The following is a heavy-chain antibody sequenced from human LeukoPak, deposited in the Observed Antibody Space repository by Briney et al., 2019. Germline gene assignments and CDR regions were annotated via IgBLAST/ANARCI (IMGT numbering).Heavy chain of an antibody. D-gene: IGHD3-3*01. V-gene: IGHV3-7*01. Sequence: GGSLRLSCAASGFTFSSYAMSWVRQAPGKGLEWVANIKQDGSEKYYVDSVKGRFTISRDNAKNSLYLQMNSLRAEDTAVYYCAASVAIFGVVLSSWGQGTLVTVSS. CDR2: IKQDGSEK. J-gene: IGHJ4*02. CDR3: AASVAIFGVVLSS. CDR1: GFTFSSYA.